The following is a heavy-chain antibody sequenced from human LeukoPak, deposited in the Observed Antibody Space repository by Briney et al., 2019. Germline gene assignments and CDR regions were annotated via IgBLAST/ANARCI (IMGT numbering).Heavy chain of an antibody. D-gene: IGHD2-15*01. V-gene: IGHV4-39*07. CDR2: INHSGST. CDR3: ATERSGGTWFDP. J-gene: IGHJ5*02. Sequence: SETLSLTCTVSGGSISSGGYYWSWIRQPPGKGLEWIGEINHSGSTNYNPSLKSRVTISVDTSKNQFSLKLSSVTAADTAVYYCATERSGGTWFDPWGQGTLVTVSS. CDR1: GGSISSGGYY.